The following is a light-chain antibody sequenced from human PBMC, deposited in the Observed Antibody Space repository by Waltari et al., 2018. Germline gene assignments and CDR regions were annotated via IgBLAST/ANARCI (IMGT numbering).Light chain of an antibody. CDR2: YDS. Sequence: YVLTQPPSVSVDPGKTARLTCGGDNIGSKSVNWYQQKPGQAPVLVMFYDSDRPSASPERFSGSNSGNTATLTISWVEAGDEADYHCQVWDDVTDSGVFGGGTKLTVL. CDR1: NIGSKS. V-gene: IGLV3-21*04. CDR3: QVWDDVTDSGV. J-gene: IGLJ3*02.